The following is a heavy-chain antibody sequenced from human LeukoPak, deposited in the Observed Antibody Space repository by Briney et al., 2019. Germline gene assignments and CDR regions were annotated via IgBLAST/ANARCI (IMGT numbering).Heavy chain of an antibody. CDR2: ISSSSSTI. CDR3: ARMGPRGVAGLWYFDY. Sequence: RGGPLRLSCAASGFTFSSYSMNWVRQAPGKGLEWVSYISSSSSTIYYADSVKGRFTISRDNAKNTLYLQMDSLRAEDTAVYYCARMGPRGVAGLWYFDYWGQGTLVTVSS. J-gene: IGHJ4*02. CDR1: GFTFSSYS. V-gene: IGHV3-48*01. D-gene: IGHD6-19*01.